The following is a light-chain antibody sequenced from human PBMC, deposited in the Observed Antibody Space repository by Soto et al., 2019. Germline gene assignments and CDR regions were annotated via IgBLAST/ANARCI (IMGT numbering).Light chain of an antibody. Sequence: DIVLTQSPGTLSLSPGERATLSCRASQIVSSSYLAWYQQKPGQAPRLLIYGASSRATGIPDRFSGSGSETDFTLTITRLEPEDFAVYYCQQYSSSRTFGQGTKVDI. CDR3: QQYSSSRT. CDR2: GAS. CDR1: QIVSSSY. J-gene: IGKJ1*01. V-gene: IGKV3-20*01.